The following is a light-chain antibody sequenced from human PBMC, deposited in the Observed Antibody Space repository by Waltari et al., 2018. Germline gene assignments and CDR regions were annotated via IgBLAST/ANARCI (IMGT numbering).Light chain of an antibody. J-gene: IGKJ5*01. Sequence: EIVLTQSPATLSLSPGERPTLSCRASQSVSSYLAWYQQKPGQAPRLLIYDASNRASGIPARFSGSGSGTDFTLTISSLEPEDFAVYYCQQRSNWPLQITFGQGTRLEIK. CDR3: QQRSNWPLQIT. CDR2: DAS. V-gene: IGKV3-11*01. CDR1: QSVSSY.